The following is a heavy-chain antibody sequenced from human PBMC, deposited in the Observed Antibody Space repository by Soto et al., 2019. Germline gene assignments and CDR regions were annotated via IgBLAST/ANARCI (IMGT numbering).Heavy chain of an antibody. CDR2: IYYSGST. V-gene: IGHV4-31*03. D-gene: IGHD2-2*01. Sequence: SETLSLTCTVSGGSISSGGYYWSWIRQHPGKGLEWIGYIYYSGSTYYNPSLKSRVTISVDTSKNQFSLKLSSVTAADTAVYYCAREPRHCSSTSCYGYYFDYWGQGTLVTVSS. CDR1: GGSISSGGYY. J-gene: IGHJ4*02. CDR3: AREPRHCSSTSCYGYYFDY.